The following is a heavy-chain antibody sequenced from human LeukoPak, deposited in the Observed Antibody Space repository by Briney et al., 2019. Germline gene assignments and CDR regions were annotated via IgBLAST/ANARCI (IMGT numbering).Heavy chain of an antibody. CDR1: GYSITSGYY. D-gene: IGHD3-10*01. V-gene: IGHV4-4*07. CDR3: ARDRGYFGSRSYRFDY. CDR2: IYTSGST. Sequence: SETLSLTCSVSGYSITSGYYWGWIRPPAGKGLEWIGRIYTSGSTNYNPSLKSRVTMSVDTSKNQFSLQLSSVTAADTAVYFCARDRGYFGSRSYRFDYWGQGTLVTVSS. J-gene: IGHJ4*02.